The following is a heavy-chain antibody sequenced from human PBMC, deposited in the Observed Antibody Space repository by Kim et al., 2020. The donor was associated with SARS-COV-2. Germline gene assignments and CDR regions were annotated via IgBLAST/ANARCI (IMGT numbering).Heavy chain of an antibody. V-gene: IGHV3-66*01. D-gene: IGHD2-8*02. CDR2: IYRGGSA. Sequence: GGSLRLSCAASGFTVNNNHMTWVRLAPGKGLEWVSLIYRGGSAYYADSVRERFTISRDNSKNTVLLQMNSLRVEDTAFYYCARGGTGPYFFDYWGQGTLV. J-gene: IGHJ4*02. CDR1: GFTVNNNH. CDR3: ARGGTGPYFFDY.